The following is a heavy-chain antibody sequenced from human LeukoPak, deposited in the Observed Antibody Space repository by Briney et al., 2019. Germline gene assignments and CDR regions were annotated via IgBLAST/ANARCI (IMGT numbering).Heavy chain of an antibody. CDR1: GGSFSGYY. V-gene: IGHV4-34*01. Sequence: SETLSVTCAVYGGSFSGYYWSWIRQPPGKGLEWIGEINHSGSTNYNPSLKSRVTISVDTSKNQFSLKLSSVTAADTAVYYCARARITMVRGVIWWFDPWGQGTLVTVSS. CDR2: INHSGST. J-gene: IGHJ5*02. D-gene: IGHD3-10*01. CDR3: ARARITMVRGVIWWFDP.